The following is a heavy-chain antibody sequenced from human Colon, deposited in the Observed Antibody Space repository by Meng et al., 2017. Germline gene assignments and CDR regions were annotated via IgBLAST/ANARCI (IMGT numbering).Heavy chain of an antibody. V-gene: IGHV3-7*01. CDR3: AREEDASGNFYFDY. CDR2: IKQDGSDK. Sequence: GGSLRLSCAASGFTFNNYWMTWVRQAPGKGLEWVANIKQDGSDKYYVDSVKGRFTISRDNANNSLYLQMNSLRADDTAVYYCAREEDASGNFYFDYWGQGTRVT. J-gene: IGHJ4*02. CDR1: GFTFNNYW. D-gene: IGHD3-10*01.